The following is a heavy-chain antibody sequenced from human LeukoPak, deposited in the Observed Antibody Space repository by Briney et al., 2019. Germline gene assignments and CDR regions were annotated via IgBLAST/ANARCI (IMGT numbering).Heavy chain of an antibody. J-gene: IGHJ4*02. CDR3: ARIVGATGYYFDY. V-gene: IGHV4-30-2*01. CDR2: IYHSGST. D-gene: IGHD1-26*01. CDR1: GGSISSGGYS. Sequence: SQTLSLTCAVSGGSISSGGYSWSWIRQPPGKGLEWIGYIYHSGSTHYNPSLKSRVTISVDRSKNQFSLKLSSVTAADTAVYYCARIVGATGYYFDYWGQGTLVTVSS.